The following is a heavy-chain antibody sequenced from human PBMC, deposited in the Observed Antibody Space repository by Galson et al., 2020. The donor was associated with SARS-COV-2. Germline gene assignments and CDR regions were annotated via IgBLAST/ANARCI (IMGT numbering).Heavy chain of an antibody. CDR1: GGSFSGYY. CDR3: ARGTSSPRRLNYYDTPGGRYYYYMDV. CDR2: INHSGST. Sequence: SETLSLTCAVYGGSFSGYYWSWIRQPPGKGLEWIGEINHSGSTNYNPSLKSRVTISVDTSKNQFSLKLSSVTAADTAVYYCARGTSSPRRLNYYDTPGGRYYYYMDVWGKGTTVTISS. D-gene: IGHD3-22*01. V-gene: IGHV4-34*01. J-gene: IGHJ6*03.